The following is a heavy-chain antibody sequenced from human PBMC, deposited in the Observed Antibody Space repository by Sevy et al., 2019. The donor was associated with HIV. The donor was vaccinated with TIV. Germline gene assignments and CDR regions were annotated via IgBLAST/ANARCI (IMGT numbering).Heavy chain of an antibody. J-gene: IGHJ6*02. D-gene: IGHD3-16*01. CDR1: GFTFTTYD. Sequence: GGSLRLSCAASGFTFTTYDIHWVRQAPGKGLEWVAIISHDGSYRYYADSVRGRFSMSRDNSKNTVYLQMSGLSAEDKAVYYCAKNRPPGGSLFSRHGMDVWGRGTTVTVSS. V-gene: IGHV3-30*18. CDR2: ISHDGSYR. CDR3: AKNRPPGGSLFSRHGMDV.